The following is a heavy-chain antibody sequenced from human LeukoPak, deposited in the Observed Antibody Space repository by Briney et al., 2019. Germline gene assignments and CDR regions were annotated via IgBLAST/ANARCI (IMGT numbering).Heavy chain of an antibody. CDR2: ISYDGSNK. J-gene: IGHJ4*02. CDR3: VSFYETY. D-gene: IGHD2/OR15-2a*01. Sequence: GGSLRLSCAASGFTFSSYVMHWVRQAPGKGLEWVTFISYDGSNKYYADSVKGRFTISKDNAKNTVYLQMNSLRAEDTAVYYCVSFYETYWGRGTLVTVSS. V-gene: IGHV3-30*03. CDR1: GFTFSSYV.